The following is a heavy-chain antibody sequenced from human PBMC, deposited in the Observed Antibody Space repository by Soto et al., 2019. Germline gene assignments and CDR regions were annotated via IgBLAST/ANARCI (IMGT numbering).Heavy chain of an antibody. J-gene: IGHJ4*02. D-gene: IGHD3-22*01. V-gene: IGHV3-7*05. CDR3: ARVGRYYDSSGYDS. CDR2: IKQDGSEK. CDR1: GFTFSSYW. Sequence: PGGSLSLSCAASGFTFSSYWMSWVRQAPGKGLEWVANIKQDGSEKYYVDSVKGRFTISRDNAKNSLYLQMNSLRAEDTAVYYCARVGRYYDSSGYDSWGQGTLVTVSS.